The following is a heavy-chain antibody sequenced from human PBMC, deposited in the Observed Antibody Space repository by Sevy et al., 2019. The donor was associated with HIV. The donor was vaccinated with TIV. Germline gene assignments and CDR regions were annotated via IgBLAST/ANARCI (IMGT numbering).Heavy chain of an antibody. J-gene: IGHJ4*02. D-gene: IGHD6-19*01. Sequence: GGSLRLSCAASGFTFSSFAMHWVRQAPGKGLEWVALISYDGNYKYYADSVKGRFTVSRDNSKNTLYLQMISLRGEDTAVYYCAREISDWYFGYWGQGTLVTVSS. CDR2: ISYDGNYK. CDR3: AREISDWYFGY. CDR1: GFTFSSFA. V-gene: IGHV3-30*03.